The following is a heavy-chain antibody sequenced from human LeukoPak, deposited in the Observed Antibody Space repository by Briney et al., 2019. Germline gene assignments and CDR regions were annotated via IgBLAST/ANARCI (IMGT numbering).Heavy chain of an antibody. D-gene: IGHD5-18*01. V-gene: IGHV3-9*03. CDR1: GFTFDDYA. CDR3: AKGIRGYSYAFDY. CDR2: ISWNTNSI. Sequence: GGSLRLSCAASGFTFDDYAMHWVRQAPGKGLEWVSGISWNTNSIVYADSVKGRFTISRDNAKNSLYLQMNSLRAEDMALYYCAKGIRGYSYAFDYWGQGTLVTVSS. J-gene: IGHJ4*02.